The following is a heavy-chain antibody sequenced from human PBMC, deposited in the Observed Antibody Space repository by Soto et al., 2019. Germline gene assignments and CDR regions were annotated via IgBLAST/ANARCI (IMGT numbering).Heavy chain of an antibody. V-gene: IGHV3-23*01. D-gene: IGHD3-3*01. CDR3: AKPPGLEWSNLERYGMDV. Sequence: EVQLLESGGGLVQPGGSLRLSCAASGFTFSSYAMSWVRQAPGKGLEWVSAISGSGGSTYYADSVKGRFTISRDNSKNTLYLQMNSLRAEDTAVYYCAKPPGLEWSNLERYGMDVWGQGTTVTVSS. CDR2: ISGSGGST. CDR1: GFTFSSYA. J-gene: IGHJ6*02.